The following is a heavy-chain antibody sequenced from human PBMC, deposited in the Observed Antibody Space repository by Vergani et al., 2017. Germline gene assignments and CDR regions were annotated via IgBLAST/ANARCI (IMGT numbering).Heavy chain of an antibody. CDR1: GGSISGTNW. Sequence: QVQLQESGPGLVKPPGTLSLTCAVSGGSISGTNWWSWVRQSPGKGLEWIGEINHSGSTNYNPSLKSRVTISVDTSKNQFSLKLSSVTAADTAVYYCARGRGQLVQYYYYMDVWGKGTTVTVSS. V-gene: IGHV4-4*03. CDR3: ARGRGQLVQYYYYMDV. D-gene: IGHD6-6*01. J-gene: IGHJ6*03. CDR2: INHSGST.